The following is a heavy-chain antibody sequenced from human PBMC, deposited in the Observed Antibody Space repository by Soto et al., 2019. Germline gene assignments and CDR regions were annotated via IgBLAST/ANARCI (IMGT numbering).Heavy chain of an antibody. J-gene: IGHJ3*02. CDR1: GASISSGGYY. D-gene: IGHD3-22*01. CDR2: IYYSGST. CDR3: ARGDYYDSTNWGERDAFDT. Sequence: PXETLSLTGTVSGASISSGGYYWSWIRQHPGKGLEWIGYIYYSGSTYYNPSLKSRVTISVDTSKNQFSLKLSSVTAADPAVYYCARGDYYDSTNWGERDAFDTWGQGTLATVSS. V-gene: IGHV4-31*03.